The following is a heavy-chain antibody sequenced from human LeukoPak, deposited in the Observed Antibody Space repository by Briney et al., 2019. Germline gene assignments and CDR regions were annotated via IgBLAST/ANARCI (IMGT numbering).Heavy chain of an antibody. D-gene: IGHD3-22*01. CDR2: IRNQEYAGTT. CDR1: GFNFSEHA. Sequence: GGSLRLSCTTSGFNFSEHALSWVRQAPGKGLEWVGFIRNQEYAGTTEYAASVKGRLFMSRDDSKSVAFLQMNSLKIEDTAIYYCSSQPHYYDSRDYLDYWGQGTLVTVSS. V-gene: IGHV3-49*04. J-gene: IGHJ4*02. CDR3: SSQPHYYDSRDYLDY.